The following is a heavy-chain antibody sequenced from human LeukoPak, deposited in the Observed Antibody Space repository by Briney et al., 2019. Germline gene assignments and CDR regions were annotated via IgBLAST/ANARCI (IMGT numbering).Heavy chain of an antibody. V-gene: IGHV1-18*01. CDR2: ISADNGNT. CDR3: ASDPRPILVVLAATPHAFDI. J-gene: IGHJ3*02. CDR1: GDTFTSYG. Sequence: ASVNVSWKASGDTFTSYGISWVRQAPRQGRGERVGISADNGNTNYAQKLQGRVTMTTDTSTSTAYMELRSPTSHHTTVYYCASDPRPILVVLAATPHAFDIWGPGAMVTVSS. D-gene: IGHD2-15*01.